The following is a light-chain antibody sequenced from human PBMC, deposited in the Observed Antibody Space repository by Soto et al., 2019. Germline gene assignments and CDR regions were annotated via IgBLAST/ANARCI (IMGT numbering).Light chain of an antibody. J-gene: IGKJ5*01. CDR1: QNINNY. CDR3: QHYENLPT. CDR2: DAS. V-gene: IGKV1-33*01. Sequence: DIQMTQSPSSLSASVGDRVTITCQARQNINNYLNWYQQKPGRAPKLLIYDASNLEAGVPSRFRGSGSGTDYTFTISRLHPEDIATYYCQHYENLPTFGQGTRLEIK.